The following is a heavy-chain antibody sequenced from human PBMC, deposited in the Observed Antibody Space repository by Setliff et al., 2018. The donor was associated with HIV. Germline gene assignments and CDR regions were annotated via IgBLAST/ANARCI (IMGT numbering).Heavy chain of an antibody. CDR1: GFAFSSYS. J-gene: IGHJ3*02. CDR3: ARTGLSSIAALRDAFDI. Sequence: GGSLRLSCAASGFAFSSYSMNWVRQAPGKGLEWVSSISSSSSYIYYADSVKGRFTISRDNAKNSLFLQMNSLRAEDTAIYYCARTGLSSIAALRDAFDIWGQGTMVTVSS. D-gene: IGHD6-6*01. CDR2: ISSSSSYI. V-gene: IGHV3-21*01.